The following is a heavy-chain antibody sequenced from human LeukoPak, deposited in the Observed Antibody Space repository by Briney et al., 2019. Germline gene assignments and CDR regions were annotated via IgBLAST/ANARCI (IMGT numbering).Heavy chain of an antibody. CDR2: IYYSGST. D-gene: IGHD3-9*01. V-gene: IGHV4-59*01. CDR3: ARTRQGELRYFGWLGNWFDP. CDR1: GGSISSYY. J-gene: IGHJ5*02. Sequence: SETLSLTCTVSGGSISSYYWSWIRQPPGKGLEGIGYIYYSGSTNYNPSLKSRVTISVDTSKNQFSLKLSSVTAADTAVYYCARTRQGELRYFGWLGNWFDPWGQGTLVTVSS.